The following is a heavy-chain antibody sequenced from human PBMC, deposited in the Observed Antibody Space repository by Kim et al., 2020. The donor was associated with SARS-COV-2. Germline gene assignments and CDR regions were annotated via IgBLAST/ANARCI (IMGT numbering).Heavy chain of an antibody. J-gene: IGHJ5*01. Sequence: GGSLRLSCAASGFTFSNSGMNWVRQAPGKGLEWVSGISGSATTTNYADSVKGRFTISRDNSKSTLYLQMNSLRADDTAVYYCAKGGYDSGRYTGYDSWG. CDR1: GFTFSNSG. CDR3: AKGGYDSGRYTGYDS. CDR2: ISGSATTT. D-gene: IGHD3-10*01. V-gene: IGHV3-23*01.